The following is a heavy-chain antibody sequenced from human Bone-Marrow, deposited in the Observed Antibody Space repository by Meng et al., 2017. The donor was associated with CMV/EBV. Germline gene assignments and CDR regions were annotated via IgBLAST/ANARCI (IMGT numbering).Heavy chain of an antibody. CDR1: GFTFSGAW. D-gene: IGHD1-26*01. CDR3: TPDFPDSIVVPAQN. CDR2: IKSKPDGGTG. J-gene: IGHJ4*02. Sequence: GESLKISCTASGFTFSGAWMNWVRQAPGKGLEWIGLIKSKPDGGTGHYAAPVKGRISISRDDSTNTVYLQMSSLETEDTGVYYYTPDFPDSIVVPAQNWGQGTLVTVSS. V-gene: IGHV3-15*01.